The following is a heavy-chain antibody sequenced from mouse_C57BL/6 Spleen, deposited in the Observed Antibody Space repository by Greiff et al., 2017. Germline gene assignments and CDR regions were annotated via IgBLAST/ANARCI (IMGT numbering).Heavy chain of an antibody. CDR1: GYTFTSYG. D-gene: IGHD1-1*01. Sequence: QVQLQQSGAELARPGASVKLSCKASGYTFTSYGISWVKQRTGQGLEWIGEIYPRSGNTYYNEKFKSKATLTVDKSSSTAYMQLSSLTSEDSAVYYCARWGYYGSSYSYFDVWGTGTTVTVSS. CDR2: IYPRSGNT. V-gene: IGHV1-81*01. J-gene: IGHJ1*03. CDR3: ARWGYYGSSYSYFDV.